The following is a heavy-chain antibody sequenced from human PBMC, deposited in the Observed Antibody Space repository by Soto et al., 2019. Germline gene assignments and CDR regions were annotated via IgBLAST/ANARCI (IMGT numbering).Heavy chain of an antibody. J-gene: IGHJ5*02. CDR3: ARDYFDSSDYTTNWFDP. CDR2: IYHTGNA. D-gene: IGHD3-22*01. Sequence: SETLSLTCSVSGDSISNSRFYWAWIRQPPGEGLEWIGSIYHTGNAYYNPSLKSRVTIFVDTSKNQFSLKLTSVTAADTALYYCARDYFDSSDYTTNWFDPWGQGSLVTVSS. V-gene: IGHV4-39*01. CDR1: GDSISNSRFY.